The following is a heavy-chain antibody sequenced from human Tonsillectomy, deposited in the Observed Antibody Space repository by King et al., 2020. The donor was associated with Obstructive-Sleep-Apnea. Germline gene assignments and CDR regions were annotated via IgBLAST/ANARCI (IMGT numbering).Heavy chain of an antibody. V-gene: IGHV4-39*07. CDR1: GDSISTSYY. D-gene: IGHD2-21*01. CDR2: IYYSGST. CDR3: ARGPSLGEENDY. Sequence: QLQESGPGLVRPSETLSLTCTVSGDSISTSYYWSWIRQPPGKGLEWSGTIYYSGSTYHNTSLKSRLTTSVDTSNNQFSLNLSSVTAADTAVYYCARGPSLGEENDYWGQGTLVTVSS. J-gene: IGHJ4*02.